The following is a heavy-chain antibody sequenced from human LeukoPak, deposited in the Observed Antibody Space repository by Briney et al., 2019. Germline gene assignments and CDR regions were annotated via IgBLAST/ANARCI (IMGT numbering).Heavy chain of an antibody. Sequence: GGSLRLSCAASGFTFSRYSMNWVRQAPGKGLEWVSSISSRGSYMSYADSVKGRFTISRDNAKNSLFLQMNSLRAEDMAVYYCARDTDYYFDYWGQGTLVTVSS. D-gene: IGHD4-4*01. CDR3: ARDTDYYFDY. V-gene: IGHV3-21*01. J-gene: IGHJ4*02. CDR2: ISSRGSYM. CDR1: GFTFSRYS.